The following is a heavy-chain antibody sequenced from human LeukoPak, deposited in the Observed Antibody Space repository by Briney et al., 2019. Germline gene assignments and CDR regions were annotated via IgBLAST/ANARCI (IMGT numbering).Heavy chain of an antibody. D-gene: IGHD5-12*01. J-gene: IGHJ4*02. CDR3: ARGYSGYDAYDY. V-gene: IGHV4-61*05. CDR2: IYYSGST. Sequence: SETLSLTCTVSGGSISSSSYYWGWIRQPPGKGLEWIGYIYYSGSTNCNPSLKSRVTISVDTSKNQFSLKLSSVTAADTAVYYCARGYSGYDAYDYWGQGTLVTVSS. CDR1: GGSISSSSYY.